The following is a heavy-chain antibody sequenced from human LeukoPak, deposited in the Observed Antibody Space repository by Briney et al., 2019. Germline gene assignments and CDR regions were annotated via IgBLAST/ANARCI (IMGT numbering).Heavy chain of an antibody. CDR2: IYPGYSDT. D-gene: IGHD3-10*01. V-gene: IGHV5-51*01. Sequence: AGESLKISCKGSGYSFTSYWNGLVRQTPGKGLEWMGIIYPGYSDTRYSPSFQGQVTISADKSISTAYLQWSSLKASDTAMDYCARIITMVGGVITNKNYGMDVWGQGTTVTISS. J-gene: IGHJ6*02. CDR1: GYSFTSYW. CDR3: ARIITMVGGVITNKNYGMDV.